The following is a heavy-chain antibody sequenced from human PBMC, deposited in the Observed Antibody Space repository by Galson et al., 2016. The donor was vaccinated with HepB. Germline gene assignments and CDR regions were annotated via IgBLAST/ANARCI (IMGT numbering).Heavy chain of an antibody. D-gene: IGHD3-10*01. CDR3: AKNDPGGRGDDH. J-gene: IGHJ4*02. V-gene: IGHV3-23*01. CDR2: VSGRGGGR. Sequence: SLRLSCAASGFNFSSCGMTWVRQAPGRGLEWVASVSGRGGGRYYADSVKGRFTISRDNSKETVFLQMSSLRAEDTAVYFCAKNDPGGRGDDHWGQGTLVTVSS. CDR1: GFNFSSCG.